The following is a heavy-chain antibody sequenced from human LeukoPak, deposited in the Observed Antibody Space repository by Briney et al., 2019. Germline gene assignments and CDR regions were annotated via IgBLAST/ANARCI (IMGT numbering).Heavy chain of an antibody. J-gene: IGHJ4*02. D-gene: IGHD6-13*01. Sequence: GGSLRLSCAASGFTFSSYWMSWVRQAPGKGLEWVSYISSSSSTIYYADSVKGRFTISRDNAKNSLYLQMNSLRAEDTAVYYCAGDAAGTFDYWGQGTLVTVSS. CDR3: AGDAAGTFDY. V-gene: IGHV3-48*04. CDR2: ISSSSSTI. CDR1: GFTFSSYW.